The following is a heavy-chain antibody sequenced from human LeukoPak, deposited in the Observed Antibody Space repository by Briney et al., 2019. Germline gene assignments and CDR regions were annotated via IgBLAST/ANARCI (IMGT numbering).Heavy chain of an antibody. CDR1: GFTFRNYA. CDR2: TSYDGSNK. Sequence: QPGRSLRLSCAASGFTFRNYAMHWVRQAPGKGLEWVAVTSYDGSNKYYADSVKGRFTISRDNSKNTLYLQMNSLRAEDTAVYYCARGLGVVTAQSEQPKPRYFDLWGRGTQVTVSS. V-gene: IGHV3-30-3*01. CDR3: ARGLGVVTAQSEQPKPRYFDL. J-gene: IGHJ2*01. D-gene: IGHD2-21*02.